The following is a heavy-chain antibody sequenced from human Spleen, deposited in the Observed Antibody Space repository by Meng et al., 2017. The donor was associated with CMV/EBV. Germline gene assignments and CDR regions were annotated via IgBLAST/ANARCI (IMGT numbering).Heavy chain of an antibody. V-gene: IGHV1-2*02. D-gene: IGHD7-27*01. CDR2: IHPHRGDT. Sequence: ASVKVSCKASGNIFTNYYMHWVRQAPGQGLEWMGWIHPHRGDTNYAQQFQGRVTLTRDTSINTGYMELTRLTSDDTAVYYCARDNNWGPDYWGQGTLVTVSS. J-gene: IGHJ4*02. CDR3: ARDNNWGPDY. CDR1: GNIFTNYY.